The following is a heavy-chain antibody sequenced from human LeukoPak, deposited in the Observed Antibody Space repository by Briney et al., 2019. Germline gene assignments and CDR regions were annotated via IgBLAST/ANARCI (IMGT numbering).Heavy chain of an antibody. V-gene: IGHV4-38-2*02. D-gene: IGHD3-22*01. CDR3: ARLYYDSSGEYYFDY. CDR1: GYSISDGYF. CDR2: IYHSGST. Sequence: SETLSLTCTVSGYSISDGYFWGWIRQPPGKGLEWIASIYHSGSTNYNPSLKSRVTISVDKSKNQFSLKLSSVTAADTAVYYCARLYYDSSGEYYFDYWGQGTLVTVSS. J-gene: IGHJ4*02.